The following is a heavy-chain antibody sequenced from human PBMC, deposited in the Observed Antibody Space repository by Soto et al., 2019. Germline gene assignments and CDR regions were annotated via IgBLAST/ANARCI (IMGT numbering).Heavy chain of an antibody. CDR3: ARAPSYYDFWSGYYPWGNCFDP. D-gene: IGHD3-3*01. Sequence: ASVKVSCKASGYTFTSYGISWVRQAPGQGLEWMGWISAYNGNTNYAQKLQGRVTMTTDTSTSTAYMELRSLRSDDTAVYYCARAPSYYDFWSGYYPWGNCFDPWGQGTLVTVSS. CDR2: ISAYNGNT. CDR1: GYTFTSYG. V-gene: IGHV1-18*04. J-gene: IGHJ5*02.